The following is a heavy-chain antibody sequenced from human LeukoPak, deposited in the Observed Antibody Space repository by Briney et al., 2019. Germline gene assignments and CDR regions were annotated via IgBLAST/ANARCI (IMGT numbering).Heavy chain of an antibody. CDR2: IYTSGST. D-gene: IGHD2-2*01. CDR1: GGSISSGSYY. V-gene: IGHV4-61*02. CDR3: ARSGYCSSTSCYEY. Sequence: SETLSLTCTVSGGSISSGSYYWSWIRQPAGKGLEWIRRIYTSGSTNYNPSLKSRVTISVDTSKNRFSLKLSSVTAADTAVYYCARSGYCSSTSCYEYWGQGTLVTVSS. J-gene: IGHJ4*02.